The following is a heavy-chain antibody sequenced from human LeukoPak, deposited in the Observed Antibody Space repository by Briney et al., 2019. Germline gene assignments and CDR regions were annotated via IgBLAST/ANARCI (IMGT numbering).Heavy chain of an antibody. J-gene: IGHJ4*02. V-gene: IGHV3-53*01. CDR1: GFTVSSNY. D-gene: IGHD1-26*01. Sequence: PGGSLRLSCAASGFTVSSNYMSWVRQAPGKGLEWVSVIYSGGSTYYADSVKGRFTISRDNSKNTLHLQMNSLRAEDTAVYYCARDMKLLGQFDYWGQGTLVTVSS. CDR2: IYSGGST. CDR3: ARDMKLLGQFDY.